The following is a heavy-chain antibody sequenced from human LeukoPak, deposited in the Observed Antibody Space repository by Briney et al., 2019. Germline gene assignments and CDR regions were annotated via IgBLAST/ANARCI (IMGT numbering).Heavy chain of an antibody. V-gene: IGHV4-34*01. J-gene: IGHJ4*02. D-gene: IGHD3-22*01. CDR1: GGSFSGYY. Sequence: PSETLSLTCAVYGGSFSGYYWSWIRQPPGKGQEWIGEINHSGSTNYNPSLKSRVTISVDTSKNQFSLKLSSVTAADTAVYYCAREYSNYYDSSGYYPFDYWGQGTLVTVSS. CDR3: AREYSNYYDSSGYYPFDY. CDR2: INHSGST.